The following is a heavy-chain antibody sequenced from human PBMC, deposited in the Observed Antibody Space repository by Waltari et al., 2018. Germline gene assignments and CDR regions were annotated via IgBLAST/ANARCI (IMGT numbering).Heavy chain of an antibody. CDR2: INPQSGGT. J-gene: IGHJ3*02. D-gene: IGHD3-16*01. CDR3: VRVGDRGLRNAFHI. Sequence: QAQLVQSGAEVKKPGASVMVSCTASGYTFPGFYMHWVRQAPGQGLEWMGWINPQSGGTGYAEKFQGRVTMTRDTSISTAYMELSRLTSDDTALYYCVRVGDRGLRNAFHIWGQGTMVTVSS. V-gene: IGHV1-2*02. CDR1: GYTFPGFY.